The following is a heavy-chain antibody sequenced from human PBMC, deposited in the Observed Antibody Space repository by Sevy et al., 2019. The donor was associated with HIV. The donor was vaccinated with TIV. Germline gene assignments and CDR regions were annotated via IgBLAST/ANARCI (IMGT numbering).Heavy chain of an antibody. Sequence: GGSLRLSCVASDFSVSSDWMIWVRQVPGKGLEWVSHMDTEDYGRYDADSVRGRFSIFRDRAKSTVYLQMNSLRAEDTGRYYCARERLHPGGYYGIDVWGQGTTVTVSS. CDR2: MDTEDYGR. CDR3: ARERLHPGGYYGIDV. J-gene: IGHJ6*02. CDR1: DFSVSSDW. D-gene: IGHD4-4*01. V-gene: IGHV3-74*01.